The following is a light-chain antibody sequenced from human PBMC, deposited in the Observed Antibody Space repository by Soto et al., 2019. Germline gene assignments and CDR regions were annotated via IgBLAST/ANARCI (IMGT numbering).Light chain of an antibody. J-gene: IGKJ2*01. CDR3: QQRYAPPFT. CDR2: DAS. CDR1: QRVYTL. V-gene: IGKV1-39*01. Sequence: DIHMTQSPPSLSAAVGDRLTITCRTSQRVYTLLNWYHQKAGEAPKLLIYDASTLKSGVPSRFHGSGSGTDFSLSISDLQPEDVGTYFCQQRYAPPFTFGPGTKLEI.